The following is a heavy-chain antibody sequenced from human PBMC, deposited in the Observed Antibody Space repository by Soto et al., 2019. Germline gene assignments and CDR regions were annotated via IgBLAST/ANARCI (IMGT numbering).Heavy chain of an antibody. CDR1: GYTFTGYY. J-gene: IGHJ6*02. Sequence: ASVKVSCKASGYTFTGYYMHWVRQAPGQGLEWMGWINPNSGGTNYAQKFQGRVTMTRDTSISTAYMELSRLRSDDTAVYYCARDKMGSGHYYYGTDVWGHGTTVTVSS. V-gene: IGHV1-2*02. CDR2: INPNSGGT. D-gene: IGHD3-10*01. CDR3: ARDKMGSGHYYYGTDV.